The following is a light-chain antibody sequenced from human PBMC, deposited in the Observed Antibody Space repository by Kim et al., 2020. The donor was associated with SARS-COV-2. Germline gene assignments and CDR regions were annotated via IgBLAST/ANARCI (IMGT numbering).Light chain of an antibody. CDR2: EVS. V-gene: IGLV2-23*02. CDR3: CSYAGSSTFYV. CDR1: RSDVWSYIL. Sequence: QSLTISCTGTRSDVWSYILVSWYQQHPRKAPILMIYEVSKRPSGVSNRFSGSKSGNTASLTISGLQAEDEADYYCCSYAGSSTFYVFGTGTKVTVL. J-gene: IGLJ1*01.